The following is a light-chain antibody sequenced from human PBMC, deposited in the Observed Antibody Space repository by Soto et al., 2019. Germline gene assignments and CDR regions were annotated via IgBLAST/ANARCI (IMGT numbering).Light chain of an antibody. Sequence: DIVMTQSPDSLAVSLGERATLNCKSNQSLLDSSNNKDYLTWYQQKPGQPPKLIIYWASTREFGVPDRFSGSGYGTDFTLTISSLQAEDVAVYYCQQYYSTPRTFGHGTKVEIK. V-gene: IGKV4-1*01. J-gene: IGKJ1*01. CDR2: WAS. CDR1: QSLLDSSNNKDY. CDR3: QQYYSTPRT.